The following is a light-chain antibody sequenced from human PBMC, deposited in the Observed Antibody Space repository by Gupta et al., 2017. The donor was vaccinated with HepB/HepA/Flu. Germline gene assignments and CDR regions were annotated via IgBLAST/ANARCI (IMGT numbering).Light chain of an antibody. J-gene: IGLJ1*01. CDR3: AAWDDSLRAYV. CDR1: SSNIGSNY. Sequence: QSVVTQPPSASGTPGQRVTISCSGSSSNIGSNYVNWYQQLPGTAPKLLIHTNNQRPSGVPDRFSGSKSGTSASLAISGPQAEDEADYYCAAWDDSLRAYVFGGGTKVSVL. CDR2: TNN. V-gene: IGLV1-47*02.